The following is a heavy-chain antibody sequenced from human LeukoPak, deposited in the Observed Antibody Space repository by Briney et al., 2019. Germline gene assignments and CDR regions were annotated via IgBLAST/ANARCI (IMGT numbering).Heavy chain of an antibody. CDR1: GDSISTYY. CDR2: IYNNGKA. Sequence: SETLSLTCTVSGDSISTYYWSRIRQHPRKGLVWIGYIYNNGKATYNPPLKSRVTLSVDMSKNQFFLRLSSVTAADTAVYYCARHELNSNWYPAFLDYWGQGTPVTVSS. J-gene: IGHJ4*02. D-gene: IGHD6-13*01. CDR3: ARHELNSNWYPAFLDY. V-gene: IGHV4-59*08.